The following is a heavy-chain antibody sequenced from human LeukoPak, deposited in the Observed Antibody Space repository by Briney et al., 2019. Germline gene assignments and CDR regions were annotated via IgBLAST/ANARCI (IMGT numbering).Heavy chain of an antibody. D-gene: IGHD1-26*01. CDR1: GGSISSGDFY. Sequence: SETLSLTCIVSGGSISSGDFYWSWIRQHPGKGLEWIGYIYYSGSTYYNPSLKSRVTISVDTSKNQFSLKLSSVTAADTAVYYCARGNPQWELPARFDYWGQGTLVTVSS. V-gene: IGHV4-31*03. CDR2: IYYSGST. J-gene: IGHJ4*02. CDR3: ARGNPQWELPARFDY.